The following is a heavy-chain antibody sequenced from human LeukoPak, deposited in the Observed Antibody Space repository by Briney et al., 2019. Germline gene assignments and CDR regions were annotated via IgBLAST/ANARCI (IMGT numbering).Heavy chain of an antibody. CDR3: AKEKTGGWPFDY. Sequence: GGSLRLSCAASGFTFSSNWMHWVRQAPGKGLVWVSRIRSDGSSTNYADSVKGRLSISRDNSKNTLYLQLNSLRADDTAVYYCAKEKTGGWPFDYWGQGTLVTVSS. CDR2: IRSDGSST. D-gene: IGHD6-19*01. J-gene: IGHJ4*02. CDR1: GFTFSSNW. V-gene: IGHV3-74*01.